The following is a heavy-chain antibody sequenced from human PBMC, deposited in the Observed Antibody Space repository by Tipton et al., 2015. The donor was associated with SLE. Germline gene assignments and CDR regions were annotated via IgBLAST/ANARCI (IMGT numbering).Heavy chain of an antibody. CDR3: ARYGTYDGSRYFQL. J-gene: IGHJ1*01. CDR1: GGSISSYY. Sequence: TLSLTCTVSGGSISSYYWSWIRQLPGKGLEWIGEINHSGSTNYNPSIKSRVTISVDTSKNQFSLKLSSVTAADTAVYYCARYGTYDGSRYFQLWGQGTLVAVSS. CDR2: INHSGST. V-gene: IGHV4-34*01. D-gene: IGHD1-26*01.